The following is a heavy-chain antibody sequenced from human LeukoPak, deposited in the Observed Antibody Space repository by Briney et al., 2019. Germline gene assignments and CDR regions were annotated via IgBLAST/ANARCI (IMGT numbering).Heavy chain of an antibody. CDR2: IIPIFGTA. CDR1: GGTFSSYA. Sequence: GSSVKVSCKASGGTFSSYAISWVRQAPGQGLEWMGGIIPIFGTANYAQKFQGRVTITADESTSSAYMELSSLRSEDTAVYYCARGEDYYGSGSYYYHWGQGTLVTVSS. J-gene: IGHJ5*02. V-gene: IGHV1-69*01. D-gene: IGHD3-10*01. CDR3: ARGEDYYGSGSYYYH.